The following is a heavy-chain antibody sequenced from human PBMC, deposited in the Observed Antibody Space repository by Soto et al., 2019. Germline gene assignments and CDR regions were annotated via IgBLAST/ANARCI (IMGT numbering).Heavy chain of an antibody. CDR3: SRENWFQDY. V-gene: IGHV3-7*03. Sequence: PWWSLRLSCSASVFTFSTYYMTWVRQAPGKGLEWVASIKNDGSEQYYVDSVKGRFTISRDNAKNSLYLQMNSLRAGDTALYYCSRENWFQDYWGQGTRVTVSS. J-gene: IGHJ4*02. D-gene: IGHD3-10*01. CDR1: VFTFSTYY. CDR2: IKNDGSEQ.